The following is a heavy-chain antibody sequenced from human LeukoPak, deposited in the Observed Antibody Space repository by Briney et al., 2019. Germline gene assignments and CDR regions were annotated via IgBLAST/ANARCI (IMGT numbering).Heavy chain of an antibody. Sequence: GGSLRLSCAASGFTFSSYSMNWVRQAPGKGLEWVSSISSSSSYIYYADSVKGRFTISRDNSKNTLYLQMNSLRAEDTAVYYCAMVRGVRWGWFDYWGQGTLVTVSS. CDR1: GFTFSSYS. CDR2: ISSSSSYI. CDR3: AMVRGVRWGWFDY. J-gene: IGHJ4*02. D-gene: IGHD3-10*01. V-gene: IGHV3-21*04.